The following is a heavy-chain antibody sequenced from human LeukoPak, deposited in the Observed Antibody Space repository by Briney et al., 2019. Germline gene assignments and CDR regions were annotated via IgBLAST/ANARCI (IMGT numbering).Heavy chain of an antibody. CDR3: AREAGWDKFDY. CDR2: ISGSGIK. CDR1: RFTFSSYE. D-gene: IGHD6-19*01. V-gene: IGHV3-48*03. Sequence: GGSLRLSCAASRFTFSSYEMNWVRQAPGKGLEWVSYISGSGIKHYADSVKGRFTISRDDAKNSLYLQMNSLRADDTAMYYCAREAGWDKFDYWGQGALVTVSS. J-gene: IGHJ4*02.